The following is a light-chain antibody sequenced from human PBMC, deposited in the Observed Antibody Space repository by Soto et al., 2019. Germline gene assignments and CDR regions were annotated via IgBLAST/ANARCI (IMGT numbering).Light chain of an antibody. CDR1: QSISNH. Sequence: DIQMTQSPSSLSASVGDRVTITCRASQSISNHLNWYQRKPGQAPKLLIYAASSLQSGVPSRFSGSGSGTDFTLTISSLQPEDFATYYRQQSHTTPLFTFGPGTKVDLK. CDR2: AAS. J-gene: IGKJ3*01. CDR3: QQSHTTPLFT. V-gene: IGKV1-39*01.